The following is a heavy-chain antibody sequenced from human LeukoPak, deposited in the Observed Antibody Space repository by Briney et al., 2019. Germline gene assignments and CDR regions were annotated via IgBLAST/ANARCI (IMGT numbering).Heavy chain of an antibody. Sequence: GRSLRLSCAASGFTFSSYSMTWVRQAPGKGLEWVSYISSSSSTRYYADSVKGLFTISRDNAKDSLYLQMNSLRDEDTAVYYCARDPPQQLVVGWFDPWGQGTLVTVSS. CDR2: ISSSSSTR. CDR1: GFTFSSYS. CDR3: ARDPPQQLVVGWFDP. V-gene: IGHV3-48*02. J-gene: IGHJ5*02. D-gene: IGHD6-6*01.